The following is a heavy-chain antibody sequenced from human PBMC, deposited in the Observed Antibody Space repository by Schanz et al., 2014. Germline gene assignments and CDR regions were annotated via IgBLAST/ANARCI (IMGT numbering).Heavy chain of an antibody. CDR3: AREMLDIVATMDDDAFDI. Sequence: QVQGVQSGADVKKPGTAVKVSCKASEYTFTRHYMHWVRQAPGQGLEWMGIIHSTGGTTSHAQKFQGRVTMTRDTSISTAYMEMSRLISDDTAVYYCAREMLDIVATMDDDAFDIWGQGTMVTVSS. D-gene: IGHD5-12*01. CDR1: EYTFTRHY. V-gene: IGHV1-46*01. CDR2: IHSTGGTT. J-gene: IGHJ3*02.